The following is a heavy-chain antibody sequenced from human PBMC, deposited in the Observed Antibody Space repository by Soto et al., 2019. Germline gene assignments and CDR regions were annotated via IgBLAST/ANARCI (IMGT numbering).Heavy chain of an antibody. CDR2: INSTSNTI. D-gene: IGHD6-19*01. CDR1: GFAFSDYS. V-gene: IGHV3-48*01. Sequence: EVRLVESGGALVQPGGSLRLSCVASGFAFSDYSMNWVRQAPGKGLEWVSYINSTSNTIYYADSVKGRFTSSRDDAKNSLYMQMSSLRTEDTAVYYGARGGSTGWFSNALLDYWGPGTLVTVSS. CDR3: ARGGSTGWFSNALLDY. J-gene: IGHJ4*02.